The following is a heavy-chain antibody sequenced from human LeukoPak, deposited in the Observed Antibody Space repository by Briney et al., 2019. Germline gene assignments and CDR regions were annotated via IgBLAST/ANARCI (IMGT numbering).Heavy chain of an antibody. CDR2: INHSGST. V-gene: IGHV4-39*07. J-gene: IGHJ4*02. D-gene: IGHD3-22*01. CDR1: GGSISSSSYY. CDR3: ARTGPPHRPYDSSGYYSSGKFDY. Sequence: SETLSLTCTVSGGSISSSSYYWGWIRQPPGKGLEWIGEINHSGSTNYNPSLKSRVTISVDTSKNQFSLKLSSVTAADTAVCYCARTGPPHRPYDSSGYYSSGKFDYWGQGTLVTVSS.